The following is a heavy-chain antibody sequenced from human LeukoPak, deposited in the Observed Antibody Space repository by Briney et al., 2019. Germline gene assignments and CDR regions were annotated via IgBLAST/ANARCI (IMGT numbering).Heavy chain of an antibody. V-gene: IGHV4-39*07. CDR3: ARRSSGSYGIDY. Sequence: PSETLSLTCTVFDDSISSSVYYWGWIRQPPGKGLEWIGSIYYSGSTYYNPSLKSRVTISVDTSKNQFSLRLSSVTAADTAVYYCARRSSGSYGIDYWGQGTLVTVSS. CDR1: DDSISSSVYY. J-gene: IGHJ4*02. CDR2: IYYSGST. D-gene: IGHD1-26*01.